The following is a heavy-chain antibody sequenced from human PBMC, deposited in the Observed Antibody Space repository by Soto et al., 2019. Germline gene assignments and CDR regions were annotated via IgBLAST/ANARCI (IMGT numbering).Heavy chain of an antibody. V-gene: IGHV2-26*01. J-gene: IGHJ5*01. CDR2: IFSNDEK. CDR3: ARMYTGSFGRRFDS. Sequence: QVTLKESGPVLMKPTETLTLTCTVSGFSLSNAKMGVSWIRQPPGKALEWLAHIFSNDEKSYSTSLKSRLTISKDTSKSQVVLSMTNMDPVDTATYYCARMYTGSFGRRFDSWGQGTLVTVSS. D-gene: IGHD6-13*01. CDR1: GFSLSNAKMG.